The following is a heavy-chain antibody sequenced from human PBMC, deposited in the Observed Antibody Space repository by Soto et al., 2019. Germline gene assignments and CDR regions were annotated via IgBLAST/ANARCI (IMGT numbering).Heavy chain of an antibody. D-gene: IGHD2-15*01. J-gene: IGHJ4*02. Sequence: EVHLLDSGGGLAQPGGSLKLSCATSGFTFGNFAMSWVRQAPGKGLEWVSAISGNGGSTYYADSVKGRFTISRDNSKNTLYLPMNSLTAEDTAVYFCAKLRAKSHIAVPFDYWGQGSLVTVSS. V-gene: IGHV3-23*01. CDR3: AKLRAKSHIAVPFDY. CDR2: ISGNGGST. CDR1: GFTFGNFA.